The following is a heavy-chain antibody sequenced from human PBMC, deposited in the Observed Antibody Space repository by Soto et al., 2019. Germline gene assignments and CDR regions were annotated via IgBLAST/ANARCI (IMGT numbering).Heavy chain of an antibody. D-gene: IGHD3-9*01. CDR1: GFTFSSYA. J-gene: IGHJ4*02. Sequence: PGGSLRLSCAASGFTFSSYAMHWVRQAPGKGLEWVAVISYDGSNKYYADSVKGRFTISRDNSKNTLYLQMNSLRAEDTAVYYCAREVPPLRYFNWLLFPGPFDYWGRGTLVTVSS. CDR3: AREVPPLRYFNWLLFPGPFDY. CDR2: ISYDGSNK. V-gene: IGHV3-30-3*01.